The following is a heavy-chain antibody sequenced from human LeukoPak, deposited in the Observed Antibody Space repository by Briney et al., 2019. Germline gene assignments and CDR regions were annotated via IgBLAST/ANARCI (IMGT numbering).Heavy chain of an antibody. CDR1: GGTISSYY. CDR3: ARWYSSGRAFDY. D-gene: IGHD6-19*01. CDR2: IHCSGST. Sequence: SDTLSLTCTVSGGTISSYYWNWIPQPPGKELKWIGYIHCSGSTKYNPSLKSRVTISVDTSKNQFSLKLSSVTAADTAVYYCARWYSSGRAFDYWGQGTLVTVSS. J-gene: IGHJ4*02. V-gene: IGHV4-59*08.